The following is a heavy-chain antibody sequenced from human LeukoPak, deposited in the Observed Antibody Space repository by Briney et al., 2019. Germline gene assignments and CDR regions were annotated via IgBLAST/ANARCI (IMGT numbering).Heavy chain of an antibody. CDR2: ISAYNGNT. CDR1: GYTFTSYG. D-gene: IGHD2-2*01. V-gene: IGHV1-18*01. J-gene: IGHJ6*02. Sequence: RWASVKVSCKASGYTFTSYGISWVRQAPGQGLEWMGWISAYNGNTNYAQKLQGRVTMTTDTSTSTAYMELRSLRSDDTAVYYCARRSSTSVYYGMDVWGQGTTVTVSS. CDR3: ARRSSTSVYYGMDV.